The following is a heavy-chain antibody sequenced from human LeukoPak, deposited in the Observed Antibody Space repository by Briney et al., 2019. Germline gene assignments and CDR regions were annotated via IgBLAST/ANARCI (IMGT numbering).Heavy chain of an antibody. CDR1: GGSMRNYY. Sequence: SETLSLTCAVSGGSMRNYYWSWIRQPPGKGLAWIGYTYDSGSSSYNPSLRSRVSISIDTSKNQFSLNLSSVTAADTAVYYCARGWASSWYYFDFWGQGTLVTVSS. V-gene: IGHV4-59*01. J-gene: IGHJ4*02. CDR3: ARGWASSWYYFDF. CDR2: TYDSGSS. D-gene: IGHD2-2*01.